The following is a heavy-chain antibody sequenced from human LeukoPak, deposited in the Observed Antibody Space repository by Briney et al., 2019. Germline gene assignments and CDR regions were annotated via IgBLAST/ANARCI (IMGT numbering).Heavy chain of an antibody. CDR2: ISGSGGST. CDR1: GFTFSSYA. CDR3: AKPGRPYGDYWYLDL. J-gene: IGHJ2*01. D-gene: IGHD4-17*01. Sequence: GGSLRLSCAASGFTFSSYAMSWVRQAPGKGLEWVSAISGSGGSTYYADSVKGRFTISRDNSKNTLYPQMNSLRAEDTAVYYCAKPGRPYGDYWYLDLWGRGTLVTVSS. V-gene: IGHV3-23*01.